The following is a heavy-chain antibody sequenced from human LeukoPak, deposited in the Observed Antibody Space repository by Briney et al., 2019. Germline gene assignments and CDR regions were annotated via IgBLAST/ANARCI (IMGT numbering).Heavy chain of an antibody. V-gene: IGHV3-23*01. CDR1: GFTFSSYG. D-gene: IGHD1-26*01. CDR3: AKDPEWELLFLWDY. Sequence: GGSLRLSCAASGFTFSSYGMHWVRQAPGKGLEWVSAITGSGGRTYYADSVKGRFTISRDNSKNTLYLQMNSLRAEDTAVYYCAKDPEWELLFLWDYWGQGTLVTVSS. J-gene: IGHJ4*02. CDR2: ITGSGGRT.